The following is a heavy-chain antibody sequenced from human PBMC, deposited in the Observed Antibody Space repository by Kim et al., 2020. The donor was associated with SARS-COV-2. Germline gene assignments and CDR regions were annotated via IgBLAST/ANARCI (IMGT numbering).Heavy chain of an antibody. V-gene: IGHV1-2*02. Sequence: ASVKVSCKASGYTFTGYFPFWVRQAPGQGLEWMGWINPNSGVTKYSQKFQGRVTMTRDTSISTAYMVLSRLRSDDTAVYYCAGNHVGDAFDIWGQGTMVTVSS. CDR1: GYTFTGYF. CDR2: INPNSGVT. CDR3: AGNHVGDAFDI. D-gene: IGHD1-1*01. J-gene: IGHJ3*02.